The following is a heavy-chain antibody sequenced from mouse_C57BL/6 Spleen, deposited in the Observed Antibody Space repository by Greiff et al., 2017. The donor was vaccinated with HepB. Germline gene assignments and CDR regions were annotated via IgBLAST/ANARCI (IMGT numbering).Heavy chain of an antibody. Sequence: QVQLQQSGAELVRPGASVTLSCKASGYTFTDYEMHWVKQTPVHGLEWIGAIDPETGGTAYNQKFKGKAILTADKSSSTAYMELRSLTSEDCAVYYCTRRAYSNWGFAYWGQGTLVTVSA. CDR1: GYTFTDYE. V-gene: IGHV1-15*01. J-gene: IGHJ3*01. D-gene: IGHD2-5*01. CDR2: IDPETGGT. CDR3: TRRAYSNWGFAY.